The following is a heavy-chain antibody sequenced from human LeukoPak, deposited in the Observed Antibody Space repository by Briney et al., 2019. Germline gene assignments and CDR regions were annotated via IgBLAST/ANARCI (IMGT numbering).Heavy chain of an antibody. Sequence: GGSLGLSCAASGFTFSSYSMNWVRQAPGKGLEWVSSISSSSSYIYYADSVKGRFTISRDNAKNSLYLQMNSLRAEDTAVYYRARDLWFGELGVDYFDYWGQGTLVTVSS. J-gene: IGHJ4*02. CDR2: ISSSSSYI. D-gene: IGHD3-10*01. CDR3: ARDLWFGELGVDYFDY. V-gene: IGHV3-21*01. CDR1: GFTFSSYS.